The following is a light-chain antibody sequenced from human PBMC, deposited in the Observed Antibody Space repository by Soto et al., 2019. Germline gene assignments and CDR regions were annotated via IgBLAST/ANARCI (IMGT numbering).Light chain of an antibody. CDR1: QSVSSN. CDR2: GAS. Sequence: EIVMTQSPATLSVSPGERATLSCRASQSVSSNLAWYQQKPGQAPRLLIYGASTRATGIPARFSGSGSGTEFTLTMSRLQSEDFAVYYCQQYNNWPLTFGGGTKVEIK. CDR3: QQYNNWPLT. V-gene: IGKV3-15*01. J-gene: IGKJ4*01.